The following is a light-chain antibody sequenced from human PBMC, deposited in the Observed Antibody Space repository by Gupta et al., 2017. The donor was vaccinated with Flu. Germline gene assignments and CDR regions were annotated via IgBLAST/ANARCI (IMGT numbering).Light chain of an antibody. CDR1: ESVSNN. Sequence: PATLSVSPGERATLSCRASESVSNNLAWFQQKQGQAPRLPIFGASCRGTGVPDRFSGSGSGTEFTLTISGLQSEDFAVYYCQQYHNWPRTFGQGTRVDIK. J-gene: IGKJ1*01. CDR2: GAS. CDR3: QQYHNWPRT. V-gene: IGKV3-15*01.